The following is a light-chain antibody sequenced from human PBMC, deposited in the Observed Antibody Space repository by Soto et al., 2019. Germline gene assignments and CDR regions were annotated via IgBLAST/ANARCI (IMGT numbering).Light chain of an antibody. CDR3: SSYTSSSTLYV. CDR1: SSDVGGYNY. J-gene: IGLJ1*01. V-gene: IGLV2-14*01. CDR2: DVS. Sequence: QSVLTQPASVSGSPGQSITISCIGTSSDVGGYNYVSWYQQHPGKAPKLMIYDVSNRPSGVSNRFSGSKSGNTASLTISGLQAEDEADYYCSSYTSSSTLYVFGTGTKATVL.